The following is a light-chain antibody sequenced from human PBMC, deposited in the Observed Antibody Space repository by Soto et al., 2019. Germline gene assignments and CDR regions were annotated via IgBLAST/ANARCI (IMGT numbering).Light chain of an antibody. CDR1: QGMSTY. J-gene: IGKJ4*01. Sequence: DIQLTQSPSFLSASVGDTVTITCRASQGMSTYLAWYQQKPGKVPKLLIRSASTLQSGVPPRFSGGGSGTEFTLTISTPQPDASDIYYCQQLNGYQLAFGGGTNVEIK. CDR2: SAS. V-gene: IGKV1-9*01. CDR3: QQLNGYQLA.